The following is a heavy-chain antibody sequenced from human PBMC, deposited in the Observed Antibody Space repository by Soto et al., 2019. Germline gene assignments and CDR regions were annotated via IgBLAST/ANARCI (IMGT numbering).Heavy chain of an antibody. CDR2: ISAYNGNT. J-gene: IGHJ3*02. V-gene: IGHV1-18*01. CDR1: GYTFTSYG. D-gene: IGHD1-26*01. CDR3: ARDLGSYYDGNAFDI. Sequence: ASVKVSCKASGYTFTSYGISWVRQAPGQGLEWMGWISAYNGNTNYAQKLQGRVTMTTDTSTSTAYMELRSLRSDDTAVYYCARDLGSYYDGNAFDIWGQGTMVTVSS.